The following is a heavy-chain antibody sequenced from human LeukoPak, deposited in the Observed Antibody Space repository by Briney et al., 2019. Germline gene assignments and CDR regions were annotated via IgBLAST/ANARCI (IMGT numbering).Heavy chain of an antibody. V-gene: IGHV3-33*01. CDR1: GFPFSSYG. D-gene: IGHD3-10*01. J-gene: IGHJ3*02. Sequence: GGSLRLSCAASGFPFSSYGMHWVRQAPGKGLEWVALVWYDGSNLYYADSVKGRFTISKDSSKNTLYLHMNSLRAEDTAVYYCARDKNYYGSGSPSLDAFDIWGQGTMVTVSS. CDR3: ARDKNYYGSGSPSLDAFDI. CDR2: VWYDGSNL.